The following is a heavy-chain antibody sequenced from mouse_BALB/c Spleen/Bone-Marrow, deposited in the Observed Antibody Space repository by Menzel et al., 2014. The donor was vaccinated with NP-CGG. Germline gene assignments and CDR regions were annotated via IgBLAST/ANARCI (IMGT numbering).Heavy chain of an antibody. V-gene: IGHV7-3*02. Sequence: EVKLMESGGGLVQPGGSLRLSCATSGFTFTDYYMSWVRQPPGKALEWLGFIRNKANGYTTEYSASVKGRFTISRDNSQSILYLHMNTLRAEDSATYYCARDIGLRLRFAYWCQGTLVTVSA. D-gene: IGHD1-2*01. CDR2: IRNKANGYTT. CDR1: GFTFTDYY. J-gene: IGHJ3*01. CDR3: ARDIGLRLRFAY.